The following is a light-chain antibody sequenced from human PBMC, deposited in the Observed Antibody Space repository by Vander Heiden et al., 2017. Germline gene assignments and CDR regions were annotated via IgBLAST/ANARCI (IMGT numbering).Light chain of an antibody. CDR1: QSISSY. CDR2: AAS. J-gene: IGKJ5*01. V-gene: IGKV1-39*01. Sequence: DIQMTQSPSTLSASVGDRVTITCRASQSISSYLNLYQQQPGKAPQLLIYAASSLQSGVLSRFSGSGPGTDFILTISSLQPEDFATYYCQQSYSTPAITFGQGTRLEIK. CDR3: QQSYSTPAIT.